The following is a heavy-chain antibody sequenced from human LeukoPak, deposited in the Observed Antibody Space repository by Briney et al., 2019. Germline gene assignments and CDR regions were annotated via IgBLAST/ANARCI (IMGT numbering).Heavy chain of an antibody. CDR3: ASGNQRGPLTFDY. CDR1: GSSFTSYW. CDR2: IYPGDSDT. J-gene: IGHJ4*02. V-gene: IGHV5-51*03. Sequence: PGASLKISCMGSGSSFTSYWIGWVRQLPGKGLEWMGIIYPGDSDTRYSPSFQGQVTISADKSISTAYLQWSSLKASDTAMYYCASGNQRGPLTFDYWGQGTLVTVSS. D-gene: IGHD1-14*01.